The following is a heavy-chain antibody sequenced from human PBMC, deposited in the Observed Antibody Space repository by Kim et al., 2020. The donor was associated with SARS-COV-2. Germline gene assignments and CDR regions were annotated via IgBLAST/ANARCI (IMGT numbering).Heavy chain of an antibody. V-gene: IGHV4-31*02. Sequence: GSNYYNPSLKSRVTISVDTAKNQFSLKLSSGTAADTAVYYCASDGDSLSYWGQGTLVTVSS. CDR2: GSN. CDR3: ASDGDSLSY. J-gene: IGHJ4*02. D-gene: IGHD4-17*01.